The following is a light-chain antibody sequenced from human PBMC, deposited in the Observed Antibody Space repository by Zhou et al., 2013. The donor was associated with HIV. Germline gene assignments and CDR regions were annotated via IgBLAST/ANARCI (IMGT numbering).Light chain of an antibody. CDR3: QQSHSPSFGQENYSIT. Sequence: DIQMTQSPSSVSASVGDRVTITCRASQGISSWLAWYQHKPGKAPKLLIYAASNLHTDVPSRFSGSGAGTYFTLTITSLQPDDFATYYCQQSHSPSFGQENYSITFGQGTRLEIK. CDR2: AAS. CDR1: QGISSW. J-gene: IGKJ5*01. V-gene: IGKV1-12*01.